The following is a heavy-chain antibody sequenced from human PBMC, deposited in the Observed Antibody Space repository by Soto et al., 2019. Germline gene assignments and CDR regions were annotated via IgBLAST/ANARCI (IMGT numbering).Heavy chain of an antibody. J-gene: IGHJ4*02. V-gene: IGHV3-23*01. CDR1: GFSFSNYA. D-gene: IGHD1-1*01. CDR2: ISGSDGRT. Sequence: EVQLLESGGGLVQPGGSLRLSCVASGFSFSNYAMTWVRQAPGKGLEWVSVISGSDGRTYYADSVKGRFTISRDKSKNTLYLQMNSLRAEDTAVYYCAKNRERDAGYEEYWGQGTLVTVSS. CDR3: AKNRERDAGYEEY.